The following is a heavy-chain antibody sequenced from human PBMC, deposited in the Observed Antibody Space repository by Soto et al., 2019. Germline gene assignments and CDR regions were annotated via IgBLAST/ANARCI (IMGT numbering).Heavy chain of an antibody. CDR3: ARDEGESIAARPSCWFDP. CDR1: GYTFTSYG. J-gene: IGHJ5*02. CDR2: ISAYNGNT. V-gene: IGHV1-18*01. Sequence: ASVKVSCKASGYTFTSYGISWVRQAPGQGLEWMGWISAYNGNTNYAQKLQGRVTMTTDTSTSTAYMELRSLRSDDTAVYYCARDEGESIAARPSCWFDPWGQGKLVNVS. D-gene: IGHD6-6*01.